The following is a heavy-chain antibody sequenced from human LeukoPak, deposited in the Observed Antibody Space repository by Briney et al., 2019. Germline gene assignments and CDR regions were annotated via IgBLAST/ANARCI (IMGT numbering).Heavy chain of an antibody. Sequence: SETLSLTCTVSGGSISSGDYYWNWIRQHPGKGLEWIGYLYYSVSTYYNPSLKSRVTISVDTSKNQFSLKLSSVTAADTAVYYCARDLLYYDTSAYYPPGAFDIWGQGTMVTVS. CDR3: ARDLLYYDTSAYYPPGAFDI. J-gene: IGHJ3*02. CDR1: GGSISSGDYY. V-gene: IGHV4-31*03. CDR2: LYYSVST. D-gene: IGHD3-22*01.